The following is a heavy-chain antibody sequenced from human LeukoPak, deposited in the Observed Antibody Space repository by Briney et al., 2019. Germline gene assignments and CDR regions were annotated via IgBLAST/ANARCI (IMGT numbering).Heavy chain of an antibody. V-gene: IGHV1-3*01. Sequence: GASVKVSCKASGYTFTSYAMHWVRQAPGQRLEWMGWINAGNGNTKYSQKFQGRVTITRDTSASTAYMELSSLRSEDTAVYYCARLPVGDGYNKNRDFPYWGQGTLVTVSS. CDR1: GYTFTSYA. CDR2: INAGNGNT. CDR3: ARLPVGDGYNKNRDFPY. D-gene: IGHD5-24*01. J-gene: IGHJ4*02.